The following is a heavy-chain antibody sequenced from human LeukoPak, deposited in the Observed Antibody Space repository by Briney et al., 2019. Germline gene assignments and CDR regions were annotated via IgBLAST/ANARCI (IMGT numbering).Heavy chain of an antibody. CDR1: GFTFSSYS. V-gene: IGHV3-21*01. CDR3: ARTLDPDVLRFLEWLNFDY. J-gene: IGHJ4*02. D-gene: IGHD3-3*01. Sequence: GGSLRLSCAASGFTFSSYSMNWVRQAPGKGVEWVSSISSSSSYIYYADSVKGRFTISRDNAKNSLYLQMDSLRAEDTAVYYCARTLDPDVLRFLEWLNFDYWGRGTLVTVSS. CDR2: ISSSSSYI.